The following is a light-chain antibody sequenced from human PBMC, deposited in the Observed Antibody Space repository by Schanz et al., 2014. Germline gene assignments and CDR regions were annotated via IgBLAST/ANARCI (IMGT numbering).Light chain of an antibody. CDR2: AAS. Sequence: EIVLTQSPGTLSLSPGERATLSCRASQSVSASYLAWYQQKPGQPPRLLLFAASTRATGIPDRFSGSWSGTDFTLTISRLEPEDFAVYFCQQYDTWPRTFGQGTKVEIK. V-gene: IGKV3-20*01. J-gene: IGKJ1*01. CDR1: QSVSASY. CDR3: QQYDTWPRT.